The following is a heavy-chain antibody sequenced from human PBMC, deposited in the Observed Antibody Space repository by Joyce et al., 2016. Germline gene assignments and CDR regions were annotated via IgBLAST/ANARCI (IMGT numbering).Heavy chain of an antibody. J-gene: IGHJ4*02. D-gene: IGHD2-2*01. CDR2: IGNDGSNK. CDR1: GFTFSRFG. Sequence: QVQLVESGGGVVQPGGSLRLSCVTSGFTFSRFGMDWVRQAAGKGLEWAAVIGNDGSNKYDADSVKGRFTISRDNSRNTLYLQMNSLRVEDTAVYYCASRSPALDYWGQGTLVTVS. V-gene: IGHV3-33*01. CDR3: ASRSPALDY.